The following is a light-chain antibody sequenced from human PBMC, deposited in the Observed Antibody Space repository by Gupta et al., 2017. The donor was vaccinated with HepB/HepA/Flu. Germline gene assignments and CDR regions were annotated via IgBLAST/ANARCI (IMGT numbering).Light chain of an antibody. J-gene: IGKJ5*01. CDR1: QSVSSY. Sequence: EIVLTQSPATLSLSPGERATLSCRASQSVSSYLAWYQQKPGQAPRRLIYDASNRATGIPARCSGSGSGTDFTLTISSLEPEDFAVDYGQQRSNCSITFGQGTRLEIK. V-gene: IGKV3-11*01. CDR2: DAS. CDR3: QQRSNCSIT.